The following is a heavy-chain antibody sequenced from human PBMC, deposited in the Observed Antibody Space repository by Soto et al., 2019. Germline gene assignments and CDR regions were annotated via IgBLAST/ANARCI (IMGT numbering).Heavy chain of an antibody. CDR1: GGSISSSSYY. J-gene: IGHJ4*02. D-gene: IGHD2-15*01. CDR2: IYYSGST. V-gene: IGHV4-39*01. CDR3: ARHGYCSGGSCYVLDY. Sequence: QLQLQESGPGLVKPSETLSLTCTVSGGSISSSSYYWGWIRQPPGKGLEWIGSIYYSGSTYYNPSLKSRVTISVDTSKNQFSLKLSSVTAADTAVYYCARHGYCSGGSCYVLDYWGQGTLVTVSS.